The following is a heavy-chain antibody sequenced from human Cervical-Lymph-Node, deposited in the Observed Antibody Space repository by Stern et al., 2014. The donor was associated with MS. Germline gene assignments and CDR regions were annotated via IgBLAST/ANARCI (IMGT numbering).Heavy chain of an antibody. D-gene: IGHD4-17*01. CDR2: ISNNTTHT. CDR1: GFTFSHYS. J-gene: IGHJ4*02. V-gene: IGHV3-21*01. Sequence: EVQLVESGGGLVKPAESLRLSCDASGFTFSHYSINWVRQAPGKGLEWISSISNNTTHTYYADSVEGRFTISRDSAKDSVSLHMVSLRAEDTAVYYCARARVGDYARSPHLDSWGQGTLVTVSS. CDR3: ARARVGDYARSPHLDS.